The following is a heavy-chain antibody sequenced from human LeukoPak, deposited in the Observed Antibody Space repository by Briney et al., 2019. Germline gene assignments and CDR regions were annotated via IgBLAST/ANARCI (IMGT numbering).Heavy chain of an antibody. CDR1: GSSISSGGYS. J-gene: IGHJ4*02. Sequence: PSETLSLTCAVSGSSISSGGYSWSWIRQPPGKGLEWIGYIYHSGSTYYNPSLKSRVTISVDRSKNQFSLKLSSVTAANTAVYYCASGYSYGYAGGLDYWGQGTLVTVSS. V-gene: IGHV4-30-2*01. CDR3: ASGYSYGYAGGLDY. CDR2: IYHSGST. D-gene: IGHD5-18*01.